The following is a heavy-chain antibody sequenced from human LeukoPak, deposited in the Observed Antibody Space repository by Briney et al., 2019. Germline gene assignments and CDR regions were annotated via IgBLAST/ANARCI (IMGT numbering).Heavy chain of an antibody. CDR2: IRSKAYGGTT. CDR1: GFTFGDYA. CDR3: TVLRFLEGPGAFDI. J-gene: IGHJ3*02. Sequence: PGGSLRLSCTASGFTFGDYAMSWVRQAPGKGLEWVGFIRSKAYGGTTEYAASVKGRFTISRDDSKSIAYLQMNSLKTEDTAVYYCTVLRFLEGPGAFDIWGQGTMVTVSS. D-gene: IGHD3-3*01. V-gene: IGHV3-49*04.